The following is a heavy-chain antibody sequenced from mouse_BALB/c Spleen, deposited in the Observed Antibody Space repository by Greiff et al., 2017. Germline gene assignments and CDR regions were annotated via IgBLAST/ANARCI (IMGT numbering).Heavy chain of an antibody. CDR2: IYPSDSYT. J-gene: IGHJ3*01. Sequence: VQLQQPGAELVRPGASVKLSCKASGYTFTSYWINWVKQRPGQGLEWIGNIYPSDSYTNYNQKFKDKATLTVDKSSSTAYMQLSSPTSEDSAVYYCTSGISCWFAYWGQGTLVTVSA. CDR1: GYTFTSYW. CDR3: TSGISCWFAY. V-gene: IGHV1-69*02.